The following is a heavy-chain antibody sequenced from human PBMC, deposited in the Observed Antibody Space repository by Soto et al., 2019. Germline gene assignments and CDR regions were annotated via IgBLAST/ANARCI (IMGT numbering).Heavy chain of an antibody. J-gene: IGHJ4*02. CDR2: IYHSGST. V-gene: IGHV4-30-2*01. CDR3: ASVHQLVRNY. Sequence: QLQLQESGSGLVKPSQTLSLTCAVSGGSISSGGYSWCCIRQPPGKGLEWGGYIYHSGSTYYQPPLKSRITTSVDTTNNQFSIKLSAVTAADTAVYYCASVHQLVRNYWGQGTLVTVSS. CDR1: GGSISSGGYS. D-gene: IGHD6-13*01.